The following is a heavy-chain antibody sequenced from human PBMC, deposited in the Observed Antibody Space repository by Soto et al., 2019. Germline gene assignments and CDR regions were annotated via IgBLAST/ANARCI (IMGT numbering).Heavy chain of an antibody. CDR3: ARLVTIFGVVTYYYYYYMEV. CDR1: GYTFTSYG. D-gene: IGHD3-3*01. Sequence: ASVKVSCKASGYTFTSYGISWVRQAPGQGLEWMGWISAYNGNTNYAQKLQGRVTMTTDTSTGTAYMELRSLRSDDTAVYYCARLVTIFGVVTYYYYYYMEVWGKGTTVTVSS. CDR2: ISAYNGNT. J-gene: IGHJ6*03. V-gene: IGHV1-18*01.